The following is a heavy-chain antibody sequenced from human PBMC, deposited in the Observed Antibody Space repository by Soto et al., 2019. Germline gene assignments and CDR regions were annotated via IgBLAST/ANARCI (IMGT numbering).Heavy chain of an antibody. CDR3: ARVPDY. V-gene: IGHV4-30-2*01. CDR1: GGSISSGGYS. J-gene: IGHJ4*02. Sequence: HLQLLESGSGLVKPSQTLSLTCAVSGGSISSGGYSWGWIRQPPGKGLEWIGYIYHSVSTYYNPSLKSRVTISVDRSKNQFSLRLSSVTAADTAVYYCARVPDYWGQGTLVTVSS. CDR2: IYHSVST.